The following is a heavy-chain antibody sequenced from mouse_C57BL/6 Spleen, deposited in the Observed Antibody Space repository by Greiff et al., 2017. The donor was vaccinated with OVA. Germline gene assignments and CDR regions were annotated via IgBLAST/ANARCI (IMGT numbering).Heavy chain of an antibody. V-gene: IGHV1-22*01. CDR3: ARSITTVLHFDY. CDR1: GYTFTDYN. CDR2: INPNNGGT. Sequence: EVQLQQSGPELVKPGASVKMSCKASGYTFTDYNMHWVKQSHGKSLEWIGYINPNNGGTSYNQKFKGKATLTVNKSSSTAYMELRSLTSEDSAVYYCARSITTVLHFDYWGQGTTLTVSS. J-gene: IGHJ2*01. D-gene: IGHD1-1*01.